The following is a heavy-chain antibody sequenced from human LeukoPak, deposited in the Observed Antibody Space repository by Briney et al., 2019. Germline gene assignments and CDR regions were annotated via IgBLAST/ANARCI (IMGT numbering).Heavy chain of an antibody. D-gene: IGHD4-11*01. CDR3: ARDAQRGFDYSNSLKY. Sequence: QPGGSLRLSCAASGFIFSHHGMHWVRQAPGKGLEWVAAIWSDGTNRFYGGSVKGRFTISRDNSQNAVFLQMNSLRVEDTAMYYCARDAQRGFDYSNSLKYWGHGTLVTVSS. CDR1: GFIFSHHG. CDR2: IWSDGTNR. J-gene: IGHJ4*01. V-gene: IGHV3-33*01.